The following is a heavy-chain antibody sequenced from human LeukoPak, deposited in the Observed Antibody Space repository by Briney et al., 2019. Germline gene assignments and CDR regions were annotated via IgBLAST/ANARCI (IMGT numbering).Heavy chain of an antibody. Sequence: SETLALTCTVSGGYISSYYWSWIRQPPGKGLEWSGEINHSGSTNYNPSLKSRVTISVDTSKNQFSLKLSSVTAADTAVYYCARGIRITIFGVVNGWFDPWGQGTLVTVSS. V-gene: IGHV4-34*01. CDR1: GGYISSYY. CDR2: INHSGST. J-gene: IGHJ5*02. CDR3: ARGIRITIFGVVNGWFDP. D-gene: IGHD3-3*01.